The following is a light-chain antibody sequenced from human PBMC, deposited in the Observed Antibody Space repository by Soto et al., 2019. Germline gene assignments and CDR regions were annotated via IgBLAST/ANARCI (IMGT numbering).Light chain of an antibody. CDR2: DAS. Sequence: DIQMTQSPSTLSASVGDRVTITCRASQRISSWLAWYQQKPGKAPKLLIYDASSLESGVPSRFSGSGSGTEFTLTISSLQPDDFATYYCQQYKNYPYTFGQGSKLEIK. J-gene: IGKJ2*01. V-gene: IGKV1-5*01. CDR3: QQYKNYPYT. CDR1: QRISSW.